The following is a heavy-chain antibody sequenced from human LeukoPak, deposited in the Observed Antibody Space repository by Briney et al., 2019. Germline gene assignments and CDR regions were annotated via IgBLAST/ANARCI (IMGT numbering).Heavy chain of an antibody. V-gene: IGHV3-30-3*01. Sequence: PGRSLRLSCAASGFAFSDYAMHCVPQAPGQGLEGVALISYDSRHKTYADAVKGRFTVSRDNSTLYLQINSLRTEDTAIYFCASLTAALGFYYGVDVWGQGTTVTVSS. CDR2: ISYDSRHK. CDR3: ASLTAALGFYYGVDV. J-gene: IGHJ6*02. D-gene: IGHD2-21*02. CDR1: GFAFSDYA.